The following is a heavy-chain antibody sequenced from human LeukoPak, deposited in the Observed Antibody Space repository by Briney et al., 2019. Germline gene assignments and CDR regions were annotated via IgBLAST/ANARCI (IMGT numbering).Heavy chain of an antibody. V-gene: IGHV1-69*13. Sequence: SVKVSCKASGGTFSSYAISWVRQAPGQGLEWMGGIIPIFGTANYAQKFQGRVTITADESTGTAYMELSSLRSEDTAVYYCAIPFWSGYYDGDYWGQGTLVTVSS. J-gene: IGHJ4*02. CDR1: GGTFSSYA. CDR2: IIPIFGTA. CDR3: AIPFWSGYYDGDY. D-gene: IGHD3-3*01.